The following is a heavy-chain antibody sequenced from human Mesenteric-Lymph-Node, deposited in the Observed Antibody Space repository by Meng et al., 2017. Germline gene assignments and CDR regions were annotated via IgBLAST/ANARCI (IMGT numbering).Heavy chain of an antibody. V-gene: IGHV4-39*07. CDR2: ISYTGST. D-gene: IGHD5-18*01. Sequence: SETLSLTCTVSGGSITSSSYYWGWIRQPPGKGLEWIGSISYTGSTYYNPSLESRVTISKDKSKNQFSLNLNSVTAADTAVYYCARVIRGYSYGYYYYGMDVWGQGTTVTVSS. J-gene: IGHJ6*02. CDR3: ARVIRGYSYGYYYYGMDV. CDR1: GGSITSSSYY.